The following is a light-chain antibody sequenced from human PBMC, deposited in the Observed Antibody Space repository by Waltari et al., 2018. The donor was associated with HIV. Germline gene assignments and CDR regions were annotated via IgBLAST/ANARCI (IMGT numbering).Light chain of an antibody. Sequence: QSALTQPASVSGSPGQSITISCTGTSSDVGGYDYVSWYQQHPGKAPKLMIYEVNNPPSGVSHRFSCSKAGNTPSLTISGLQAEDEADYYCSSYTSSTTPYVFGTWTKVTVL. CDR2: EVN. V-gene: IGLV2-14*01. CDR3: SSYTSSTTPYV. J-gene: IGLJ1*01. CDR1: SSDVGGYDY.